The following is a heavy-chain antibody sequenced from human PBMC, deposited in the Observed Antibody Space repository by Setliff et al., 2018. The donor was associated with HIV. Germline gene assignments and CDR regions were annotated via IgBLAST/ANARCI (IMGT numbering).Heavy chain of an antibody. J-gene: IGHJ4*02. CDR3: ARRHPTVADY. CDR1: GDTLSIHP. Sequence: SVKVSCKASGDTLSIHPISWVRQAPGRGLEWMGGIVLMSNTADYAPKFQGRVTITADKSSSTAYMELRSLRSDDTAVYYCARRHPTVADYWGQGTLVTVSS. D-gene: IGHD4-17*01. CDR2: IVLMSNTA. V-gene: IGHV1-69*06.